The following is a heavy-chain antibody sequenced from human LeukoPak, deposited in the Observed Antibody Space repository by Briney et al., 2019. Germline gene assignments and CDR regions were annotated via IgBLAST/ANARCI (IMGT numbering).Heavy chain of an antibody. V-gene: IGHV3-48*03. Sequence: GGSLRLSCTASGFTSSNYEMHWVRQAPGQGLEWVAYFSRDGRDIYYSDSARGRFTISSDKAKNSVVLQMNSLRAADTATYFCARGRIIRLESFFDLWGQGTLVTVSS. J-gene: IGHJ4*02. CDR1: GFTSSNYE. D-gene: IGHD2/OR15-2a*01. CDR2: FSRDGRDI. CDR3: ARGRIIRLESFFDL.